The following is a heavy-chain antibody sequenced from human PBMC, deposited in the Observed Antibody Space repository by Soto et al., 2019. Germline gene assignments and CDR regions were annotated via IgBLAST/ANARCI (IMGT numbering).Heavy chain of an antibody. Sequence: EVQLVESGGGLVKPGGSLRLSCAASGFTFSNAWMSWVRQAPGKGLEWVGRIKSKTDGGTTDYAAPVKGRFTISRDDSKNTLYLQMNSLKTEDTAVYYCTTGAESPSFPPLNNWNYDVYWGQEPWSPSPQ. CDR2: IKSKTDGGTT. CDR3: TTGAESPSFPPLNNWNYDVY. J-gene: IGHJ4*01. D-gene: IGHD1-20*01. CDR1: GFTFSNAW. V-gene: IGHV3-15*01.